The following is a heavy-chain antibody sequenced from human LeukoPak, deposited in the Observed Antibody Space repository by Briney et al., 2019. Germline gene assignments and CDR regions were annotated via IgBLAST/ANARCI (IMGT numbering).Heavy chain of an antibody. Sequence: KASETLSLTCTVSGGYISTSNYYWGWIRQSPGKGLEWIGNIYYSGSTYYNPSLKSRVSLSMDTSMNQFSLKLSSVTAADTAVYYCASKTPTLYCSSTSCYTYYFDYWGQGTLVTVSS. V-gene: IGHV4-39*01. J-gene: IGHJ4*02. CDR2: IYYSGST. CDR1: GGYISTSNYY. CDR3: ASKTPTLYCSSTSCYTYYFDY. D-gene: IGHD2-2*02.